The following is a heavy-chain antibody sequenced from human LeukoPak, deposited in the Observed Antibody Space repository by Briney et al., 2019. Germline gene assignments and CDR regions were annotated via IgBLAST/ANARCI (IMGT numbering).Heavy chain of an antibody. CDR3: GRDRNTIEVAGRGILDF. Sequence: ASVKLSCKASGYTFTSHAIHWVRQAPGQRLEWMGWINTGNSNTKYSQKFRGRLNITRDVSASTVYLDLSGLKSEDTAVYYCGRDRNTIEVAGRGILDFWGQGTLVTVSS. CDR2: INTGNSNT. V-gene: IGHV1-3*04. D-gene: IGHD6-19*01. CDR1: GYTFTSHA. J-gene: IGHJ4*02.